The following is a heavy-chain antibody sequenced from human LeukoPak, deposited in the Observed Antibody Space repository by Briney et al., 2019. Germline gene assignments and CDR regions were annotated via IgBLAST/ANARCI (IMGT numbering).Heavy chain of an antibody. CDR3: ARDLVLRYFDWLFGYYYYGMDV. CDR1: GGTFSSYA. V-gene: IGHV1-69*13. J-gene: IGHJ6*02. D-gene: IGHD3-9*01. CDR2: IIPIFGTA. Sequence: WASVKVSCKASGGTFSSYAISWVRQAPGQGLEWMGGIIPIFGTANYAQKFQGRVTITADESTSTAYMELSSLRSEDTAVYYCARDLVLRYFDWLFGYYYYGMDVWGQGTTVTVSS.